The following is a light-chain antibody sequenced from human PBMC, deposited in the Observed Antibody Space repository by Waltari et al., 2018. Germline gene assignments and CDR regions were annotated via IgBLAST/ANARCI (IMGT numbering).Light chain of an antibody. CDR2: EGS. CDR3: CSYAGSSFYV. J-gene: IGLJ1*01. CDR1: SSDVGSYNL. V-gene: IGLV2-23*01. Sequence: QSALTQPASVSGSPGQSITISCTGTSSDVGSYNLVSWYQQHPGKAPKLMIYEGSKWPSGVSNRFSGSKSGNTASLTISGLQAEDEADYYCCSYAGSSFYVFGTGTKVTVL.